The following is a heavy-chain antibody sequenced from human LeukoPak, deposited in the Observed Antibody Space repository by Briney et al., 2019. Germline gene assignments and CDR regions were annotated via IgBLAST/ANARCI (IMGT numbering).Heavy chain of an antibody. J-gene: IGHJ6*03. CDR2: IYSGGST. Sequence: PGGSLRLSCAASGFTVSSNYMSWVRQAPGKGLEWVSVIYSGGSTYYADSVKGRFTISRDNSKNTLYLQMNSLRAEDTAVYYCASHGITMVRGVIPRPKYYYYMDVWGKGTTVTISS. CDR3: ASHGITMVRGVIPRPKYYYYMDV. V-gene: IGHV3-66*04. CDR1: GFTVSSNY. D-gene: IGHD3-10*01.